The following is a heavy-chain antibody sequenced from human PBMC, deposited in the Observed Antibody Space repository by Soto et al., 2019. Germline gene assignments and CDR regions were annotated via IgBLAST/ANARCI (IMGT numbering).Heavy chain of an antibody. CDR2: FYIDGST. J-gene: IGHJ4*02. D-gene: IGHD6-13*01. CDR3: ASPLPGIFVY. Sequence: SETLSLTCTVSDASISSSTYWGWIRQPPGKGLEWIGSFYIDGSTYYNPSLKSRVNMSLDTSKNQFSLKLSSVTAADTAVYYCASPLPGIFVYWGQGTRVTVS. V-gene: IGHV4-39*01. CDR1: DASISSSTY.